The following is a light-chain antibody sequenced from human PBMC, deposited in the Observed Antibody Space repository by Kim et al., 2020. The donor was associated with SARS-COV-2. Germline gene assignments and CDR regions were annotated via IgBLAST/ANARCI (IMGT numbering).Light chain of an antibody. CDR3: QTWDTGIQV. Sequence: QLVLTQSPSASASLGASVKLTCTLSSGHSSYAIAWHQQQPQKGPRSLMKLNSDGSHNRGDGIPDRFSGSSSGAERYLTISSLQSEDEADYYCQTWDTGIQVFGGGTPLTVL. V-gene: IGLV4-69*01. CDR1: SGHSSYA. CDR2: LNSDGSH. J-gene: IGLJ3*02.